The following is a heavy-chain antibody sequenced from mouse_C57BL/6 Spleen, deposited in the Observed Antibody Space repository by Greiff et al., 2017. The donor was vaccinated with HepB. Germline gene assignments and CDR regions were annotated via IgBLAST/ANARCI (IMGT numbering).Heavy chain of an antibody. D-gene: IGHD2-2*01. V-gene: IGHV7-3*01. CDR1: GFTFTDYY. Sequence: EVQLVESGGGLVQPGGSLSLSCAASGFTFTDYYMSWVRQPPGKALEWLGFIRNKANGHTTEYSASVKVLFTISRDNSQSILYLQMNALRAEDSATYYCARSPYYGYVYYYAKEYWGQGTSVTVS. J-gene: IGHJ4*01. CDR3: ARSPYYGYVYYYAKEY. CDR2: IRNKANGHTT.